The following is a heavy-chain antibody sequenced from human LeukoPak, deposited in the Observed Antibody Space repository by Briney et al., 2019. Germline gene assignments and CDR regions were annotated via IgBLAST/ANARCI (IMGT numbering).Heavy chain of an antibody. V-gene: IGHV4-34*01. CDR1: GGSFSGYY. CDR3: ARGKILYSTYYYGSGSPNRRAYMDV. CDR2: INHSGST. J-gene: IGHJ6*03. Sequence: SETLSLTCAVYGGSFSGYYWSWIRQPPGKGLEWIGEINHSGSTNYNPSLKSRVTISVDTSKNQFSLKLSSVNAADTAVYYCARGKILYSTYYYGSGSPNRRAYMDVWGKGTTVTVSS. D-gene: IGHD3-10*01.